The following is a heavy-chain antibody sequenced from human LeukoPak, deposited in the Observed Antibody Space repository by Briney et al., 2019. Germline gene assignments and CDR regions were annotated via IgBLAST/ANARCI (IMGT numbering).Heavy chain of an antibody. D-gene: IGHD3-3*01. CDR1: GGTFSSYA. Sequence: SVKVSCKASGGTFSSYAISWVRQAPGQGLEWMGGIIPIFGTANYAQKFQGRVTITTDESTSTAYMELSSLRSEDTAVYYCARAGGITIFGVVLNWFDPWGQGTLVTVSS. CDR2: IIPIFGTA. CDR3: ARAGGITIFGVVLNWFDP. J-gene: IGHJ5*02. V-gene: IGHV1-69*05.